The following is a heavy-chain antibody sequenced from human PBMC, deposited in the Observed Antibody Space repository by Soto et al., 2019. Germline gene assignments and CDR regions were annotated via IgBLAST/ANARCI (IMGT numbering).Heavy chain of an antibody. CDR2: IYYSGST. CDR1: GGSISSYY. J-gene: IGHJ5*02. D-gene: IGHD6-19*01. Sequence: SETLSLTCPVSGGSISSYYWSWIRQPPGKGLEWIGYIYYSGSTNYNPSLKSRVTISVDTSKNQFSLKLSSVTAADTAVYYCARGAVAGTWYWVDPWGQGTLVTVSS. V-gene: IGHV4-59*01. CDR3: ARGAVAGTWYWVDP.